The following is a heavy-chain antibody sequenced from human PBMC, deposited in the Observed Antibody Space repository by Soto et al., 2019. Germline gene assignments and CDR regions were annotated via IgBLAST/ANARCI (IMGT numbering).Heavy chain of an antibody. V-gene: IGHV4-34*01. CDR1: CGSFSDYY. CDR3: ARRLLRFLEWLPRKDAFDI. D-gene: IGHD3-3*01. J-gene: IGHJ3*02. Sequence: SETLSLTCAVYCGSFSDYYWSWISQPPGKGLEWIGEINHSGSTNYNPSLKSRVTISVDTSKNQFSLKLSSVTAADTAVYYCARRLLRFLEWLPRKDAFDIWGQGTMVTVSS. CDR2: INHSGST.